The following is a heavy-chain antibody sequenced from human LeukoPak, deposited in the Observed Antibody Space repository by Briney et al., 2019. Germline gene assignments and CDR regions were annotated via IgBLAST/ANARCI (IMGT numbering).Heavy chain of an antibody. V-gene: IGHV5-51*01. D-gene: IGHD3-10*01. CDR1: GYRFHTYW. CDR2: IYPGDSET. Sequence: GEPLKISFKGSGYRFHTYWIGWGRPMPGKGLEWIGMIYPGDSETRYSPSFQGQVTISVDKSIGTAYLQWSSLKASDTAMYYCARSTPYRSGNDYWGQGTLVTVPS. CDR3: ARSTPYRSGNDY. J-gene: IGHJ4*02.